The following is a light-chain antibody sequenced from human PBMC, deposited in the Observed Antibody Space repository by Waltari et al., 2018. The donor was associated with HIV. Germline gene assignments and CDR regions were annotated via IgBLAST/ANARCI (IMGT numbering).Light chain of an antibody. Sequence: QSALTQPASVSGSPGQSITISCAGTSSDVGGYNYVSWYQQHPGKAPKLMIYDVSKRPSGVSNRFSGSKSGNTASLTISGLQAEDEADYHCSAYTSSSTYVFGTGTKVTVL. CDR1: SSDVGGYNY. V-gene: IGLV2-14*01. J-gene: IGLJ1*01. CDR3: SAYTSSSTYV. CDR2: DVS.